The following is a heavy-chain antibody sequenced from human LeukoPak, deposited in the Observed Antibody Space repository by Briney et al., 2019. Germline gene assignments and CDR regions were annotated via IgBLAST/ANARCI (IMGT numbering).Heavy chain of an antibody. D-gene: IGHD6-13*01. CDR2: INWSGDRI. Sequence: GGSLRPSCAASGFTFDDYAMHWVRQAPGKGLEWVSGINWSGDRIGYADSVKGRFTISRDNAKKSLYLQMNSLRAEDTALYYCAKGGIHRGYYYYYMDVWGKGTTVTISS. CDR3: AKGGIHRGYYYYYMDV. CDR1: GFTFDDYA. J-gene: IGHJ6*03. V-gene: IGHV3-9*01.